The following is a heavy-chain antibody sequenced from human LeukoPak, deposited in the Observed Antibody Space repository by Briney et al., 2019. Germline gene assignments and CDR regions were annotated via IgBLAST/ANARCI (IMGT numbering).Heavy chain of an antibody. D-gene: IGHD3-22*01. CDR3: ARVITMIVGWAFDI. CDR2: IYYSGST. V-gene: IGHV4-61*01. J-gene: IGHJ3*02. Sequence: NPSETLSLTCTVSGYSISSGYYWSWIRQPPGKGLEWIGYIYYSGSTNYNPSLKSRVTISVDTSKNQFSLKLSSVTAADTAVYYCARVITMIVGWAFDIWGQGTMVTVSS. CDR1: GYSISSGYY.